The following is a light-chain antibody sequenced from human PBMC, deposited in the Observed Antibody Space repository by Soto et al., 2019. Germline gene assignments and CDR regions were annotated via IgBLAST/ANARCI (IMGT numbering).Light chain of an antibody. CDR2: AAS. Sequence: EIVLTQSPGTLSLSPGERATLSCRASQSVTSNYLAWYQQKPGQAPRILIFAASSRATGIPDKFSGSGSGTDFTLTISRLEPDDFAVYYCQHYGSSPETFGQGTKVDIK. CDR1: QSVTSNY. J-gene: IGKJ1*01. V-gene: IGKV3-20*01. CDR3: QHYGSSPET.